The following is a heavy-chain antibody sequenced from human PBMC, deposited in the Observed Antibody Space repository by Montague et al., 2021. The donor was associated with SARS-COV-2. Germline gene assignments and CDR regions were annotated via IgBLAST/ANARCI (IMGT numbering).Heavy chain of an antibody. V-gene: IGHV4-34*01. Sequence: SETLSLTCAVYDGSFSDYSWTWIRQPPGKGLEWIGEINHRGSTNXNPSLKSRVTISVDTSKNQFSLKMTSVTAADTAVYYCAGGRQHINMVVVVVTGGEYYFDFWGQGTLVAVSS. J-gene: IGHJ4*02. CDR3: AGGRQHINMVVVVVTGGEYYFDF. CDR2: INHRGST. CDR1: DGSFSDYS. D-gene: IGHD3-22*01.